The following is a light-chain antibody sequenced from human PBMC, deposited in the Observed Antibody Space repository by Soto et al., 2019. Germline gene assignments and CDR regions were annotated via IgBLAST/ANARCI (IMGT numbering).Light chain of an antibody. V-gene: IGKV3-11*01. CDR3: QQRSNWPPS. CDR2: DAS. CDR1: QSVSSY. Sequence: ENVFAHSPATPAFSPRERATPSCRASQSVSSYLAWYQQKPGQAPRLLIYDASNRATGIPARFSGSGSGTDFTLTISSLEPEDFAVYYCQQRSNWPPSFGQGTRLEIK. J-gene: IGKJ5*01.